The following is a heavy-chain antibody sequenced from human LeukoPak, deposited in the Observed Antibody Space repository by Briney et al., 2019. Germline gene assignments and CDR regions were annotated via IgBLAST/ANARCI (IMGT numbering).Heavy chain of an antibody. J-gene: IGHJ4*02. Sequence: GASVKVSCKASGYTFTGYYMHWVRQAPGQGLEWMGWINPNSGGTNYAQKFQGRVTMTRDTSISTAYMELSRLRSNDTAVYYCARDIAAASSLPDYWGQGTLVTVSS. D-gene: IGHD6-13*01. V-gene: IGHV1-2*02. CDR3: ARDIAAASSLPDY. CDR2: INPNSGGT. CDR1: GYTFTGYY.